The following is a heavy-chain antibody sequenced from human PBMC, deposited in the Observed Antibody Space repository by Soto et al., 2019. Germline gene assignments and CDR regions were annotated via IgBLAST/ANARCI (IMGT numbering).Heavy chain of an antibody. V-gene: IGHV4-39*01. CDR2: IYYSGST. D-gene: IGHD3-9*01. CDR3: VAYYDILTGYPSLYNWFDP. Sequence: PSETLSLTCTVSGASISSSSYFWGWIRQPPGKGLGWIGSIYYSGSTYYSPSLKSRVTISVDTSKNQFSLKLSSVTAADTAVYYCVAYYDILTGYPSLYNWFDPWGPGTLVTVS. J-gene: IGHJ5*02. CDR1: GASISSSSYF.